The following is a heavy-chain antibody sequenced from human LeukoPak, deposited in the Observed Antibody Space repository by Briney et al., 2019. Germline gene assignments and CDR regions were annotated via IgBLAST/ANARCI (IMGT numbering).Heavy chain of an antibody. V-gene: IGHV5-51*01. J-gene: IGHJ5*02. CDR2: IYPGDSDT. CDR3: ARRGALGYCSSTSCYGDNWFDP. Sequence: GESLKISCKGSGYSFTSYWIGWVRQMPGKGLEWMGIIYPGDSDTRYSPSFQGQVTISADKSISTAYLQWSSLKASDTAMYYCARRGALGYCSSTSCYGDNWFDPWGQGTLVTVSS. D-gene: IGHD2-2*03. CDR1: GYSFTSYW.